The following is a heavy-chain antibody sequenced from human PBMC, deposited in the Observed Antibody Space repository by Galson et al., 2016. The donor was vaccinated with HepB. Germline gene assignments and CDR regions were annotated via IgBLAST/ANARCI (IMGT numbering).Heavy chain of an antibody. D-gene: IGHD2-15*01. J-gene: IGHJ6*02. CDR3: ARAGYCTGARCYSEGLDV. Sequence: SVKVSCKASGYNFLSNGITWVRQAPGQGLEWMGWINTDTSDRIYTHSLQDRVTMTTDTSTNTAYMEPRSLTSDDTAVYYCARAGYCTGARCYSEGLDVWGQGTTVTVSS. CDR2: INTDTSDR. V-gene: IGHV1-18*01. CDR1: GYNFLSNG.